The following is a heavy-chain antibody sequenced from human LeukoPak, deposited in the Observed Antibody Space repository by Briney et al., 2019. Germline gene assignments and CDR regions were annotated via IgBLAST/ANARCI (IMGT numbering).Heavy chain of an antibody. CDR1: GFTFSSYS. V-gene: IGHV3-48*01. CDR2: ISSSSSTI. CDR3: ASYCSSTSCYEIFQH. Sequence: GGSLRLSCAASGFTFSSYSMNWVRQAPGKGLEWVSYISSSSSTIYYADSVKGRFTISRDNSKNTLYLQMNSLRAEDTAVYYCASYCSSTSCYEIFQHWGQGTLVTVSS. J-gene: IGHJ1*01. D-gene: IGHD2-2*01.